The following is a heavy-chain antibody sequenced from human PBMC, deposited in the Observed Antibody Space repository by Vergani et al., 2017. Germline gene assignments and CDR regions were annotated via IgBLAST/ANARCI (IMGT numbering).Heavy chain of an antibody. J-gene: IGHJ6*03. Sequence: EVQLLESGGGLVQPGGSLRLSCAASGFTFSSYAMSWVRQAPGKGLEWVSAISGSGGSTYYADSVKGRFTISRDNSKNTLYLQMNSLRAEDTAVNYCAKDAPRDTYYDFWSGYYYYYYYMDVWGKGTTVTVSS. D-gene: IGHD3-3*01. V-gene: IGHV3-23*01. CDR1: GFTFSSYA. CDR3: AKDAPRDTYYDFWSGYYYYYYYMDV. CDR2: ISGSGGST.